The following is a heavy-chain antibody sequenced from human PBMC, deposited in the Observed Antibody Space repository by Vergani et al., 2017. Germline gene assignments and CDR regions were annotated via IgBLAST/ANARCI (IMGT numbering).Heavy chain of an antibody. CDR2: IIPILGIA. D-gene: IGHD3-22*01. J-gene: IGHJ5*02. Sequence: QVQLVQSGAEVKKPGSSVKVSCKASGGTFSSYAISWVRQAPGQGLEWMGRIIPILGIANYAQKFQGRVTITADKSTSTAYMALSSLRSEDTAVYYGAGSITSRQYYYDSSGYLGWFDPWGQGTLVTVSS. CDR1: GGTFSSYA. V-gene: IGHV1-69*04. CDR3: AGSITSRQYYYDSSGYLGWFDP.